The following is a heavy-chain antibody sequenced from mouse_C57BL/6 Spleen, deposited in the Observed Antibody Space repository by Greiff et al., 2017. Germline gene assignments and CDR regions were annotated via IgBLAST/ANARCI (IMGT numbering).Heavy chain of an antibody. Sequence: QVQLKQSGPELVKPGASVKISCKASGYAFSSSWMNWVKQRPGKGLEWIGRIYPGDGDTNYNGKFNGKATLTADKSSSTAYMQLSSLTSEDSAVYFCATELIGYWGQGTTLTVSS. CDR2: IYPGDGDT. CDR1: GYAFSSSW. CDR3: ATELIGY. D-gene: IGHD1-3*01. J-gene: IGHJ2*01. V-gene: IGHV1-82*01.